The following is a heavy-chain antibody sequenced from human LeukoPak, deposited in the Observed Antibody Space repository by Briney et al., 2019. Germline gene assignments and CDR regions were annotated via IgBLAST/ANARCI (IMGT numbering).Heavy chain of an antibody. D-gene: IGHD3-3*01. CDR3: ARGTIFGVVRDV. J-gene: IGHJ6*02. Sequence: KPSETLSLTCTVSGGSIRSYSWSWIRQPPGKGLEWIGYLYYGGRTIYNPSLKSRVTISVDTSKNQFSLKLTSVTAADTAVYYCARGTIFGVVRDVWGQGTTVTVSS. CDR1: GGSIRSYS. CDR2: LYYGGRT. V-gene: IGHV4-59*01.